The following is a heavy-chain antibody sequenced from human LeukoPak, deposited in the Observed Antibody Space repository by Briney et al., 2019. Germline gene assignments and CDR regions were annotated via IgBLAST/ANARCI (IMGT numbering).Heavy chain of an antibody. CDR2: IYYNGRT. CDR3: ARHEISINWYPAFLDY. V-gene: IGHV4-59*08. D-gene: IGHD6-13*01. J-gene: IGHJ4*02. Sequence: SETLSLTCTVSGASISSYYWSWIRQPPGKGLEWIGYIYYNGRTKYNPSLKSRVTTSVDTSKNQVSLKMSPVTAADTAVYYCARHEISINWYPAFLDYWGQGTLVTVSS. CDR1: GASISSYY.